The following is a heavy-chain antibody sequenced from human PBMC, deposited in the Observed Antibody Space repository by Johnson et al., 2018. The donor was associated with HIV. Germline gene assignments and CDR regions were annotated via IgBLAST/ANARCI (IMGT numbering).Heavy chain of an antibody. J-gene: IGHJ3*02. CDR2: ISYDVSNK. V-gene: IGHV3-30*04. D-gene: IGHD3-22*01. Sequence: QVHLVASGRFVVQPGRSLRLSCAASVFTFSSYAIHSVRHAPAKGLEWVAVISYDVSNKYSADSVQGRFTISRDNSKNTLYLQMNSLRAEDTAVYYCARGITWYYYDSSGYSSAFDIWGQGTMVTVSS. CDR1: VFTFSSYA. CDR3: ARGITWYYYDSSGYSSAFDI.